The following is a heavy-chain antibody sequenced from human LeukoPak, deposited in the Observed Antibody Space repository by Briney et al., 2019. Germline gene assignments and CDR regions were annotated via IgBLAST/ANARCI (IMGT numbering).Heavy chain of an antibody. J-gene: IGHJ4*02. Sequence: ASVKVSCKASGYTFTSYAMHWVRQAPGQRLEWMGWINAGNGNTKYSQKFQGRVTITRDTSASTAYMELSSLRSEDTAVYYCARTAYCGGDCYSGPHYFDYWGQGTLVTVSS. CDR1: GYTFTSYA. D-gene: IGHD2-21*02. CDR3: ARTAYCGGDCYSGPHYFDY. V-gene: IGHV1-3*01. CDR2: INAGNGNT.